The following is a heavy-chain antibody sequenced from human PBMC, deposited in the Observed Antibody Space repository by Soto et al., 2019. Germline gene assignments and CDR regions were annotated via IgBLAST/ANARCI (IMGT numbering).Heavy chain of an antibody. Sequence: QLQLQESGPGLVKPSETLSLTCTASGGSISSNGYYWGWIRQSPGKGLEWIGSIGYTGTIYYNPSLQSRVTMSVDTSENQISLRLSSMTAADTAVYYCASHVHNQGYEYYFDSWSQGTLVTVSS. CDR2: IGYTGTI. V-gene: IGHV4-39*01. J-gene: IGHJ4*02. CDR1: GGSISSNGYY. D-gene: IGHD3-3*01. CDR3: ASHVHNQGYEYYFDS.